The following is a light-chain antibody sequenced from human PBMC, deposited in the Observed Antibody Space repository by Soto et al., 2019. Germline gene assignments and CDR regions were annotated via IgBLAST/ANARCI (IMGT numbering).Light chain of an antibody. Sequence: EIVMTHSPVILSVSPAEGVTLSCWASQIVYSNLAWYQQKPGQAPRLLIYDASARAPDIPARFSGSGSGTDFTLTVSRLQAEDFAVYYCHQNTNWPHTFGGGTRVEFK. CDR2: DAS. V-gene: IGKV3-15*01. CDR3: HQNTNWPHT. J-gene: IGKJ4*01. CDR1: QIVYSN.